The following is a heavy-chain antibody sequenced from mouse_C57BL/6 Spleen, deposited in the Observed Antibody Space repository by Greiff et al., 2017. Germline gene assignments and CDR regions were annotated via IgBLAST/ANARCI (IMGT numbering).Heavy chain of an antibody. CDR3: ARSDGYGNLAWFAY. V-gene: IGHV1-26*01. CDR2: INPNNGGT. CDR1: GYTFTDYY. J-gene: IGHJ3*01. Sequence: EVQLQQSGPELVKPGASVKISCKASGYTFTDYYMNWVKQSHGKSLEWIGDINPNNGGTSYNQKFKGKATLTVDKSSSTAYMELRSLTSEDSAVYYCARSDGYGNLAWFAYWGQGTLVTVSA. D-gene: IGHD2-10*02.